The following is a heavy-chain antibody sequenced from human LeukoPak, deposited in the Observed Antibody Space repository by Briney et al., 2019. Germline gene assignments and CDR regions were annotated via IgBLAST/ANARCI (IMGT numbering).Heavy chain of an antibody. J-gene: IGHJ3*02. V-gene: IGHV4-59*12. Sequence: SETLSLTCTVSGGSISSYYWSWVRQPPGKGLEWIGYIYHSGSTYYNPSLKSRVTISVDRSKNQFSLKLSSVTAADTAVYYCARGSTVPDAFDIWGQGTMVTVSS. CDR1: GGSISSYY. D-gene: IGHD4-17*01. CDR2: IYHSGST. CDR3: ARGSTVPDAFDI.